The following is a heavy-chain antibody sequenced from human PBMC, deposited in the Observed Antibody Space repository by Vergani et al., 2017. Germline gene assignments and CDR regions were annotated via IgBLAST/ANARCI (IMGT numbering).Heavy chain of an antibody. V-gene: IGHV3-23*01. CDR2: ISGSGGGT. Sequence: EVQLLESGGGLVQPGGSLRLSCAASGFTFSSYAMSWVRQAPGKGLEWVSGISGSGGGTDYADSVKGRFTISRDNSRNTLWLQINSLRAEDTAVYFCANSVIAGNVGVAYFGMDVWGRGTTVTVSS. D-gene: IGHD2/OR15-2a*01. CDR3: ANSVIAGNVGVAYFGMDV. CDR1: GFTFSSYA. J-gene: IGHJ6*02.